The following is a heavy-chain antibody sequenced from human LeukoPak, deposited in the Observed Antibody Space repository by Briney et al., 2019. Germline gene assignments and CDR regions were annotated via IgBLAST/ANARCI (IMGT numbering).Heavy chain of an antibody. CDR3: ARDLVAILPTWCAFDI. D-gene: IGHD3-9*01. Sequence: AGGSLRLSCAASGFAFSSYWMSWVRQAPGKGLEWVANIKQDGSEKYYVDSVKGRFTISRDNAKNSLYLQTNSLRAEDTAVYYCARDLVAILPTWCAFDIWGQGTMVTVSS. CDR2: IKQDGSEK. J-gene: IGHJ3*02. V-gene: IGHV3-7*01. CDR1: GFAFSSYW.